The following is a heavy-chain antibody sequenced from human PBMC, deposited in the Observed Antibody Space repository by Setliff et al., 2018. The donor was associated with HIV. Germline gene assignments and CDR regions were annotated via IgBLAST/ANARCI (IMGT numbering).Heavy chain of an antibody. D-gene: IGHD3-10*01. CDR1: GFTFTSYA. V-gene: IGHV3-23*01. Sequence: TGGSLRLSCTASGFTFTSYAMGWVCQAAGKGLEWVSTIGAVGSPTHYAESVKGRFTISKDKSKNTLYLQMSSLRDEDTAVYYCAKVLEFGIDAFDIWGQGTVVTVSS. J-gene: IGHJ3*02. CDR2: IGAVGSPT. CDR3: AKVLEFGIDAFDI.